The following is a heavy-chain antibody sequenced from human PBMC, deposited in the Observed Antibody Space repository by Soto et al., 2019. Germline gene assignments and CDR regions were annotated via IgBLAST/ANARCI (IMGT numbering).Heavy chain of an antibody. D-gene: IGHD6-13*01. CDR1: GGSISSSSYY. J-gene: IGHJ5*02. Sequence: QLQLQESGPGLVKPSETLSLTCTVSGGSISSSSYYWGWIRQPPGKGLEWIGSIYYSGSTYYNPSLKSRVTISVDTSKNQFSLKLSSVTAADTAVYYCARLWRGAAAGNWFDPWGQGTLVTVSS. CDR2: IYYSGST. CDR3: ARLWRGAAAGNWFDP. V-gene: IGHV4-39*01.